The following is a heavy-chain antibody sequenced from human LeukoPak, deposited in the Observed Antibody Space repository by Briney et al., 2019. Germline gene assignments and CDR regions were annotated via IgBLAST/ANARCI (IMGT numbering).Heavy chain of an antibody. V-gene: IGHV3-23*01. CDR3: VKNLGGGADT. CDR2: ITGSGNSR. J-gene: IGHJ5*02. D-gene: IGHD3-10*01. CDR1: GFTFDNYA. Sequence: GGSLRLSCAVSGFTFDNYAMNWVRQAPGKGLEWVSIITGSGNSRYYAESVEGRFTISRDNSKNTLFLQMNSLRPEDTAVYYCVKNLGGGADTWGQGALVTVSS.